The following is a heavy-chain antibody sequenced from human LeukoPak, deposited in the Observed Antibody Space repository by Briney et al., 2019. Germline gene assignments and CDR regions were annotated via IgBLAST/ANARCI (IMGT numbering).Heavy chain of an antibody. CDR1: GFTFSSYA. Sequence: PGGSLRLSCAASGFTFSSYAMSWVRQAPGKGLEWVSVISASGGSTYYADSVKGRFTISRDNSKNTLYLQMNSLRAEDTAVYYCAKHIASVAGSIDYWGQGTLVTVSS. V-gene: IGHV3-23*01. D-gene: IGHD6-19*01. J-gene: IGHJ4*02. CDR2: ISASGGST. CDR3: AKHIASVAGSIDY.